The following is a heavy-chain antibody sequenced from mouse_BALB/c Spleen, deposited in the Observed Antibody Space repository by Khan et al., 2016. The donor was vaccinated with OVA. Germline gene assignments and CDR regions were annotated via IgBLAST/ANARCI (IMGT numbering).Heavy chain of an antibody. CDR2: INPTSGYT. CDR3: TRDRIDY. Sequence: QVQLQQSGAELAKPGASVKISCTASGYTFTTYWMHWINQRPGQGLEWIGYINPTSGYTDYTEKFKDRATLSADKSSSTVYMQLTSLTSEDSAVYYCTRDRIDYWGKGTTLTVSS. CDR1: GYTFTTYW. V-gene: IGHV1-7*01. J-gene: IGHJ2*01.